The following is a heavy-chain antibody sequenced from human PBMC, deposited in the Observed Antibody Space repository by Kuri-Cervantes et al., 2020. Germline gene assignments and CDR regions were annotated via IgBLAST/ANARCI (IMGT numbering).Heavy chain of an antibody. J-gene: IGHJ4*02. CDR1: GGSISSYY. D-gene: IGHD6-19*01. CDR2: IYYSGST. V-gene: IGHV4-59*08. Sequence: ESLKISCTVSGGSISSYYWSWIRQPPGKGLEWIGYIYYSGSTYYNPSLKSRVTISVDTSKNQFSLKLSSVTAADTAVYYCARQRGDSSGWYSSGDWGQGTLVTVSS. CDR3: ARQRGDSSGWYSSGD.